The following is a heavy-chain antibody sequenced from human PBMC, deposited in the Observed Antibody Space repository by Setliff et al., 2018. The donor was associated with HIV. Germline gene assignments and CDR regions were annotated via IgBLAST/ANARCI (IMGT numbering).Heavy chain of an antibody. Sequence: ASVKVSCKASGYTFTSYDINWVRQATGQGLEWMGWVNPNSDNTGYAQKFQGRVTMTRNTSISTAYMELSSLRSEDTAVYYCARDGLLVAGIRFDYWGQGTLVTVSS. J-gene: IGHJ4*01. CDR3: ARDGLLVAGIRFDY. D-gene: IGHD6-19*01. V-gene: IGHV1-8*02. CDR2: VNPNSDNT. CDR1: GYTFTSYD.